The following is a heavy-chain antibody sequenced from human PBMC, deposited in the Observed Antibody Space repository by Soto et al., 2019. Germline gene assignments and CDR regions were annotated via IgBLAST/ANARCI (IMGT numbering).Heavy chain of an antibody. CDR1: GFAFSSYS. CDR2: ISSSSSYI. D-gene: IGHD6-13*01. V-gene: IGHV3-21*01. CDR3: ARGPRRIAAAGTFDDAFDI. Sequence: VGSLRLSCAASGFAFSSYSMNWVRQAPGKGLEWVSSISSSSSYIYYADSVKGRFTISRDNAKNSLYLQMNSLRAEDTAVYYCARGPRRIAAAGTFDDAFDIWGQRTMVTVSS. J-gene: IGHJ3*02.